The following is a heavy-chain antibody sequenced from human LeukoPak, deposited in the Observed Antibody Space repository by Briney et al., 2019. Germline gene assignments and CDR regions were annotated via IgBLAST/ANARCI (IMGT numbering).Heavy chain of an antibody. CDR2: IRYDGSNK. D-gene: IGHD2-2*01. J-gene: IGHJ4*02. CDR3: AAPGVPAATYYFDY. V-gene: IGHV3-30*02. Sequence: GGSLRLSCAASGFTFSTYGMHWVRQAPGKGLEWVAFIRYDGSNKYYAGFVKGRFTISRDNSKNTVYLQMNSLRAEDTAVYYCAAPGVPAATYYFDYWGQGTLVTVSS. CDR1: GFTFSTYG.